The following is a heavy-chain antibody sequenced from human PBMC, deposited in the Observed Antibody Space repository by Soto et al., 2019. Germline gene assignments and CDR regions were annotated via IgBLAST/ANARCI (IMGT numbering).Heavy chain of an antibody. CDR1: GYTFTRYG. CDR3: AMVDVYVTPSPQDV. CDR2: INTYNGNT. V-gene: IGHV1-18*01. D-gene: IGHD3-16*01. Sequence: QVQLVQSGAEVKNPGASVKVSCKASGYTFTRYGIGWARQAPGQGLEWMGWINTYNGNTNYAQNVQGRVTLTTDTSTSTAYMELXXXXXXXTAIYYCAMVDVYVTPSPQDVWGQGTTVIVSS. J-gene: IGHJ6*02.